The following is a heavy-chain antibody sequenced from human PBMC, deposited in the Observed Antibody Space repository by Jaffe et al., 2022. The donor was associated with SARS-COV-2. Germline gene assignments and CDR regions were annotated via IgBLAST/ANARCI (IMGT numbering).Heavy chain of an antibody. Sequence: QLQLQESGPGLVRPSETLSLTCTVSGASISSGSYYWGWIRQPSGEGLEWIGSILSGSTYYNPSLKSRVAISVDTSKNQVSLKMTSVTAADTAVYYCARRPRRDGYNLIFDVFDMWGQGTMVTVSS. J-gene: IGHJ3*02. CDR1: GASISSGSYY. V-gene: IGHV4-39*01. CDR3: ARRPRRDGYNLIFDVFDM. D-gene: IGHD5-12*01. CDR2: ILSGST.